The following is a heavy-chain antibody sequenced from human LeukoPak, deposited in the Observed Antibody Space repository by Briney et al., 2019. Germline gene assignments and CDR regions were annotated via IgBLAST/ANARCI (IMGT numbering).Heavy chain of an antibody. CDR2: IIPIFGTA. CDR1: GGTFSSYA. D-gene: IGHD6-13*01. CDR3: ARDGYSSSWYGYNWFDP. Sequence: GASVKVSCKASGGTFSSYAISWVRQAPGQGLEWMGGIIPIFGTANYAQKFQGRVTITADESTSTAYMELSSLRSEDTAVYYCARDGYSSSWYGYNWFDPWGQGTLVTVSS. V-gene: IGHV1-69*01. J-gene: IGHJ5*02.